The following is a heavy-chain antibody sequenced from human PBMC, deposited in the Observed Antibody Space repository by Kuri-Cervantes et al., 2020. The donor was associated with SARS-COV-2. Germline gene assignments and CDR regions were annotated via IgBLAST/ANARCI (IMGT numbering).Heavy chain of an antibody. V-gene: IGHV4-61*08. CDR3: ARVRDDSWSGHLFDL. D-gene: IGHD3-3*01. Sequence: SETLSLTCTVSGGSISSGDYYWSWIRQPPGKGLEWIGYIYYSGSTNYNPSLKSRVTISVDTSKNQFSLKLSSVTAADTAVYYCARVRDDSWSGHLFDLWGRGTLVTVSS. CDR1: GGSISSGDYY. J-gene: IGHJ2*01. CDR2: IYYSGST.